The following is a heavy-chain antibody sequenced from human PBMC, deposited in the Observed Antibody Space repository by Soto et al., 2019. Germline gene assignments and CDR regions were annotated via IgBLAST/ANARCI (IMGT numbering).Heavy chain of an antibody. J-gene: IGHJ4*02. CDR2: SKSKTDGGTT. D-gene: IGHD3-3*01. Sequence: GSLRLSCAASGFTFSNAWMSWVRQAPGKGLEWVGRSKSKTDGGTTEYAAPVKGRFTISRDDSKNTLDLQMNSLKTEDTAVYYCTTDDDFWSGYPFYYFDYWGQGTLVTVSS. CDR1: GFTFSNAW. V-gene: IGHV3-15*01. CDR3: TTDDDFWSGYPFYYFDY.